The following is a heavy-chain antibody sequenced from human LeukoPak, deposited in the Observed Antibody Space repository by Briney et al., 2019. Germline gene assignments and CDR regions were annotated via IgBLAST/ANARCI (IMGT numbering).Heavy chain of an antibody. Sequence: PGGSLRLSCAASGFTFSTYGMNWVRQAPGGGLEWVSYISITSSTIQYADSVKGRFTISRDNAGNSLYLQMNSLRDDDTAVYFCARSPGWGYFDYWGQGALVTVSS. D-gene: IGHD6-19*01. CDR3: ARSPGWGYFDY. CDR1: GFTFSTYG. J-gene: IGHJ4*02. V-gene: IGHV3-48*02. CDR2: ISITSSTI.